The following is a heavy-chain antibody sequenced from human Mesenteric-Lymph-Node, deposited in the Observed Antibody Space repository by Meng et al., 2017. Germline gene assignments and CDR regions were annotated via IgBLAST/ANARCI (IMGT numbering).Heavy chain of an antibody. CDR3: ARGYYDILTGPGGYAFDI. J-gene: IGHJ3*02. Sequence: GGSLRLSCAASGFTFSSYAMHWVRQAPGKGLEYVSAISSNGGSTYYANSVKGRFTISRDNSRNTLYLQMGSLRAEDMAVYYCARGYYDILTGPGGYAFDIWGQGTMVTVSS. CDR2: ISSNGGST. CDR1: GFTFSSYA. V-gene: IGHV3-64*01. D-gene: IGHD3-9*01.